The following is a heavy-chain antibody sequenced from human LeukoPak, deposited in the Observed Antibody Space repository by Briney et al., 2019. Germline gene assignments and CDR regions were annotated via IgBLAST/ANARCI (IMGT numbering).Heavy chain of an antibody. Sequence: PGGSLRLSCAASGFTFNNYWMSWVRQAPGKGLEWVANIQQDGSEKYYVDSVKGRFTISRDNAKNSLYLQMNSLRAEDTAVYYCARDPTYYDFWSGSFSYFDYWGQGTLVTVSS. V-gene: IGHV3-7*01. CDR2: IQQDGSEK. CDR3: ARDPTYYDFWSGSFSYFDY. CDR1: GFTFNNYW. D-gene: IGHD3-3*01. J-gene: IGHJ4*02.